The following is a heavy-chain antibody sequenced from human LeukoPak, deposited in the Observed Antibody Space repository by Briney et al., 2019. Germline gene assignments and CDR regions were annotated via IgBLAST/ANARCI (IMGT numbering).Heavy chain of an antibody. J-gene: IGHJ3*02. D-gene: IGHD4-17*01. CDR1: GGSISSSSYY. CDR3: ARLHDYGDSAFDI. Sequence: SETLSLTCTVSGGSISSSSYYWSWIRQPPGKGLEWIGYIYYSGRTSYNPSLKSRVTISVDTSKNQISLKLSSVTAADTAVYYCARLHDYGDSAFDIWGQGTMVTVSS. CDR2: IYYSGRT. V-gene: IGHV4-61*01.